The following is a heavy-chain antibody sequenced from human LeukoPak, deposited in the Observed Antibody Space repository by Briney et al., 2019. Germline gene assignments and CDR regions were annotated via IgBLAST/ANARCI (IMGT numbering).Heavy chain of an antibody. CDR3: AREHMGVAAFDI. CDR2: IRYDGSNK. J-gene: IGHJ3*02. Sequence: GGSLRLSCAASGFTFSSYAMHWVRQAPGKGLEWVAVIRYDGSNKYYADSVKGRFTISRDNAKNSLYLQMNSLRAEDTAVYYCAREHMGVAAFDIWGQGTMVTVSS. D-gene: IGHD1-26*01. CDR1: GFTFSSYA. V-gene: IGHV3-30*04.